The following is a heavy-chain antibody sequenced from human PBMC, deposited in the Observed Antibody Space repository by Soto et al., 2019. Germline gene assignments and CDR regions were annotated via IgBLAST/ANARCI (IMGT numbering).Heavy chain of an antibody. CDR2: ITYSGST. J-gene: IGHJ3*02. CDR3: AAHPHSGTYRFVFEI. CDR1: GGSINSSSYY. D-gene: IGHD1-26*01. Sequence: QLQLQESGPGLVKPSETLSLTCTVSGGSINSSSYYWGWIRQPPGKGLEWIGSITYSGSTYYNPSLKTRVTISEDTSKTQFSLRLSSVTAADTAVYYCAAHPHSGTYRFVFEIWGPGTMVTVSS. V-gene: IGHV4-39*01.